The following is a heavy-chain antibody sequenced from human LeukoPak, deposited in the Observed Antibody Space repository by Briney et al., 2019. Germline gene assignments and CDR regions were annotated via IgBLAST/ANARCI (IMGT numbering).Heavy chain of an antibody. CDR2: ISGIGGRT. V-gene: IGHV3-23*01. D-gene: IGHD1-26*01. J-gene: IGHJ4*02. CDR3: ARDLGATIFDFDY. Sequence: GGSLRLSCAASGFTLSSYAMSWVRQAPGKGLEWVSDISGIGGRTYYADSVRGRFTISRDNAKNSLYLQLNSLKAEDTAVYYCARDLGATIFDFDYWGQGTLVTVSS. CDR1: GFTLSSYA.